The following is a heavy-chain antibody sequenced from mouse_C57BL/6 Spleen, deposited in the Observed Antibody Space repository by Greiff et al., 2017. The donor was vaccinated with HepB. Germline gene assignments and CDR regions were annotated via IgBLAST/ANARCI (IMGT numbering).Heavy chain of an antibody. Sequence: QVHVKQPGAELVKPGASVKVSCKASGYTFTSYWMHWVKQRPGQGLEWIGRIHPSDSDTNYNQKFKGKATLTVDKSSSTAYMQLSSLTSEDSAVYYCAISLDGYYPYFDYWGQGTTLTVSS. CDR3: AISLDGYYPYFDY. J-gene: IGHJ2*01. V-gene: IGHV1-74*01. CDR2: IHPSDSDT. D-gene: IGHD2-3*01. CDR1: GYTFTSYW.